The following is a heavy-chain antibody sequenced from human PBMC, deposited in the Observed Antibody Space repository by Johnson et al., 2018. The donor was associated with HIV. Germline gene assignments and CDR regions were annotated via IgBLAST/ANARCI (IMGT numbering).Heavy chain of an antibody. CDR1: EFSFSTYA. V-gene: IGHV3-30*04. D-gene: IGHD6-13*01. Sequence: QVQLVESGGGVVQPERSLRLSCAASEFSFSTYAMHWVRQAPGKGLEWVAVISYDGSNKYYADSVKGRFTISRDNSKNTLYLEMNSLKTEDTAVYYCTTTAFIKAAGGTRPLDIWGQGTMVTVSS. CDR2: ISYDGSNK. J-gene: IGHJ3*02. CDR3: TTTAFIKAAGGTRPLDI.